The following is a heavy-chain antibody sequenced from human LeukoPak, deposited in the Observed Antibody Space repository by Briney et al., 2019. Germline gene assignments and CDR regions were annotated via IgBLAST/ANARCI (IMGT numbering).Heavy chain of an antibody. D-gene: IGHD3-22*01. CDR1: GGSISSHY. CDR2: TYYSGST. CDR3: ASDHYDSSGYSPYWYFDL. J-gene: IGHJ2*01. Sequence: TSETLSLTCTVSGGSISSHYWTWIRQPPGKGLEWFGYTYYSGSTNYNPSLKIRGTISVDTSKNQFSLKLSSVTAADTAVYYCASDHYDSSGYSPYWYFDLWGRGTLVTVSS. V-gene: IGHV4-59*11.